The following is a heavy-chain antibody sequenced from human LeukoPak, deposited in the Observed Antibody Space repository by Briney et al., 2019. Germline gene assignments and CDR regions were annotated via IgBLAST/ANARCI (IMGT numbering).Heavy chain of an antibody. V-gene: IGHV1-24*01. J-gene: IGHJ4*02. D-gene: IGHD2-15*01. CDR3: ARDLGSVTATDH. CDR2: FDPEDGET. Sequence: ASVKVSCKVSGYSLTELSMHWVRQAPGKGLEWMGRFDPEDGETIYAQNFQARVTMTEDTSTDTAYMELSSLRSEDTAVYYCARDLGSVTATDHWGQGTLVTVSS. CDR1: GYSLTELS.